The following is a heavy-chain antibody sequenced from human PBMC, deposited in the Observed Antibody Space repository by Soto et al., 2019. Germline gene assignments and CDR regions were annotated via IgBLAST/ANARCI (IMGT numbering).Heavy chain of an antibody. D-gene: IGHD3-22*01. CDR2: IKSKTDGGTT. V-gene: IGHV3-15*01. J-gene: IGHJ4*02. CDR3: TTDDSSGYYHDY. Sequence: GGSLRLSCAASGFTFSTYSMNWVRQAPGKGLEWVGRIKSKTDGGTTDYAAPVKGRFTISRDDSKNTLYLQMNSLKTEDTAVYYCTTDDSSGYYHDYWGQGTLVTVSS. CDR1: GFTFSTYS.